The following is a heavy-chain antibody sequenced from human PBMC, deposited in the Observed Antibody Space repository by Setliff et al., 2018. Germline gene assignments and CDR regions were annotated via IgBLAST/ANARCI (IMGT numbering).Heavy chain of an antibody. CDR3: ATSDWYAAFDH. CDR1: GFTFTNYW. D-gene: IGHD6-19*01. CDR2: IKQDESEK. V-gene: IGHV3-7*01. J-gene: IGHJ4*02. Sequence: PGGSLRLSCAASGFTFTNYWINWVRQAPGKGLEWVANIKQDESEKHYVGSVKGRFTISRDNARNSVYLQTNSLRAEDAAVYYCATSDWYAAFDHWGQGTLVTVSS.